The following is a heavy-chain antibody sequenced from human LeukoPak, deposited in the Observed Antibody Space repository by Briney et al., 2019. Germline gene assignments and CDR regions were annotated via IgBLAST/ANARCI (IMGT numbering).Heavy chain of an antibody. J-gene: IGHJ5*02. CDR2: INQDGKKR. Sequence: GESLRLSCAASGFTFSSYWMSWVRQAPGKGLEWVANINQDGKKRYYVDSVEGRFTISRDNAKNSLYLQMNSLTAEDTAVYYCTRDLAAAATWGQGTLVTVS. CDR3: TRDLAAAAT. CDR1: GFTFSSYW. V-gene: IGHV3-7*03. D-gene: IGHD6-13*01.